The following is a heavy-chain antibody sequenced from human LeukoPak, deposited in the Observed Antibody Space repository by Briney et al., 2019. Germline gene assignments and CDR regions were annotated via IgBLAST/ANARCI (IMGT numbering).Heavy chain of an antibody. D-gene: IGHD5/OR15-5a*01. V-gene: IGHV4-4*07. CDR1: GGYISSQY. J-gene: IGHJ6*02. Sequence: SETLSLTCTVFGGYISSQYWSWIRQSAGKGLEWIGRIYSSGSTNYNPSLKSRATMSVDASKNHFSLNLSSVTAADTAVYYCARGDSTNQDGDYYGLDVWGQGTTVTVSS. CDR3: ARGDSTNQDGDYYGLDV. CDR2: IYSSGST.